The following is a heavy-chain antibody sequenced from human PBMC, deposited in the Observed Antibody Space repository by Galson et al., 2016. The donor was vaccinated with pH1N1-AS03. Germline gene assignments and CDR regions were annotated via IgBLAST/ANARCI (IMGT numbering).Heavy chain of an antibody. D-gene: IGHD3-10*01. J-gene: IGHJ5*02. CDR2: IIPLFGKS. CDR1: GGTFTSYA. V-gene: IGHV1-69*06. CDR3: ARATLSSGGSSGWFDP. Sequence: SVKVSCKASGGTFTSYAISWVRQAPGQGLEWVGGIIPLFGKSTYAQKFQGRVTITADKSTSTAYMELSSLRSEDTAVYYCARATLSSGGSSGWFDPWGQGTLVTVSP.